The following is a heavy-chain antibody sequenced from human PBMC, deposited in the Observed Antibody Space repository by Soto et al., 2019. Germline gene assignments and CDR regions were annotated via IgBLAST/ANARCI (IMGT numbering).Heavy chain of an antibody. Sequence: GGSLRLSCATSGFTFRSYWMTWVRQAPGKGPEWVANIKPDGSEKQYVDSVKGRFTVSRDNAKKSLDLQMNSLRVEDTAVYYCARAEDYDFWSGPPRYFDNWGQGTQVTVSS. D-gene: IGHD3-3*01. J-gene: IGHJ4*02. CDR1: GFTFRSYW. CDR2: IKPDGSEK. V-gene: IGHV3-7*03. CDR3: ARAEDYDFWSGPPRYFDN.